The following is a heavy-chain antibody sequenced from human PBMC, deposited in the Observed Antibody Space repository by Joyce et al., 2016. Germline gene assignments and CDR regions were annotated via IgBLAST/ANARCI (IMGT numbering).Heavy chain of an antibody. CDR3: ARGNDILTGYYLPTHFDS. V-gene: IGHV4-31*03. D-gene: IGHD3-9*01. CDR2: IFHTGTS. CDR1: GGSISSRYDY. Sequence: QVQLQESGPGLVKPSQTLSLTCTISGGSISSRYDYWSWIRQHPGEGLEWIGYIFHTGTSYYNPSLKSRATISLDTSRKRLSLNLTSVTAADTAVYYCARGNDILTGYYLPTHFDSWGQGTLVTVSS. J-gene: IGHJ4*02.